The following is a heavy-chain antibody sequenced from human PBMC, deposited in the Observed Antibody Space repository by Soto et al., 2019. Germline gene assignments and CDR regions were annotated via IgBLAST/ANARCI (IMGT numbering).Heavy chain of an antibody. CDR2: IYYSGST. D-gene: IGHD6-13*01. J-gene: IGHJ6*02. CDR1: GGSISSGGYY. CDR3: AREGLGSPGIAAAGGDYYYYGMDV. V-gene: IGHV4-31*03. Sequence: SETVSLTCTVSGGSISSGGYYWSWIRQHPGKGLEWIGYIYYSGSTYYNPSLKSRVTISVDTSKNQFSLKLSSVTAADTAVYYCAREGLGSPGIAAAGGDYYYYGMDVWGQGTTVTVSS.